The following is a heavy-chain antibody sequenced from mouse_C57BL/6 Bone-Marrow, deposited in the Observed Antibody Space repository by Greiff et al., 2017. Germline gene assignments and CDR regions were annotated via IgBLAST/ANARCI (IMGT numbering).Heavy chain of an antibody. CDR1: GFNIKDDY. CDR3: TTVDGYSYFDY. D-gene: IGHD2-3*01. Sequence: EVKLQQSGAELVRPGASVKLSCTASGFNIKDDYMHWVKQRPEQGLEWIGWIDPENGDTEYASKFQGKATITADTSSNTAYLQLSSLTSADTAVYYCTTVDGYSYFDYWGQGTTLTVAS. V-gene: IGHV14-4*01. CDR2: IDPENGDT. J-gene: IGHJ2*01.